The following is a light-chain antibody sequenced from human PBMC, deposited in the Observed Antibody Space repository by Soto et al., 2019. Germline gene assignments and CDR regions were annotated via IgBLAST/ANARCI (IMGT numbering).Light chain of an antibody. CDR2: KAS. Sequence: DIQMTQSPPTLSASVGDRVTITCRASQSMSSWLAWYQQKPGKAPKLLIHKASSLESGVSSRFSGSGSGTEFTLTISSLQPDDSATYYCQQYQTYSGLTFGGGTKVEIK. V-gene: IGKV1-5*03. CDR1: QSMSSW. CDR3: QQYQTYSGLT. J-gene: IGKJ4*01.